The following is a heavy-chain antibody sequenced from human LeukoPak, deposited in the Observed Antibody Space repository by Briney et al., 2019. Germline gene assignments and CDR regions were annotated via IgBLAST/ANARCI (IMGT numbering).Heavy chain of an antibody. D-gene: IGHD4-23*01. J-gene: IGHJ6*03. CDR1: GFSFSSYD. CDR3: ANSVVTPQLYYYYYYMDV. V-gene: IGHV3-30*02. Sequence: GGSLRLSCAASGFSFSSYDMHWVRQAPGKGLEWVAIIRYDGSNKNYADSVKGRFTISRDNSKNTLYLQMNSLRAEDTAVYYCANSVVTPQLYYYYYYMDVWGKGTTVTISS. CDR2: IRYDGSNK.